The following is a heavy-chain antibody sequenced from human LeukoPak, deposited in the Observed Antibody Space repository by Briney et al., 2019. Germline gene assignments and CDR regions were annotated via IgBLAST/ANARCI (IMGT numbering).Heavy chain of an antibody. V-gene: IGHV3-74*01. CDR3: ARDRADSSGYFTFDY. Sequence: GGSLRLSCAASGFTFSSYWMHWVRQAPGKGLVWVSRINSDGSSTTYADSVKGRFTISRDNAKNTLYLQMNSLRAEDTAVYYCARDRADSSGYFTFDYWGQGTLVTVSS. CDR1: GFTFSSYW. J-gene: IGHJ4*02. D-gene: IGHD3-22*01. CDR2: INSDGSST.